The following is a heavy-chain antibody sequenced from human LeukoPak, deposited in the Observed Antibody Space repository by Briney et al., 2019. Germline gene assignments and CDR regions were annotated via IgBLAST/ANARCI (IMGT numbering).Heavy chain of an antibody. V-gene: IGHV3-74*01. D-gene: IGHD6-13*01. CDR3: ARDPYSSSWYYFGY. J-gene: IGHJ4*02. Sequence: PGGSLRLSCAASGFTFSSYWMHWVRQAPGKGLVWVSRINSDGSSTNYADSVKGRFTISRDNAKNTLYLEVNSLRAEDTAVYYCARDPYSSSWYYFGYWGQGTLVTVSS. CDR1: GFTFSSYW. CDR2: INSDGSST.